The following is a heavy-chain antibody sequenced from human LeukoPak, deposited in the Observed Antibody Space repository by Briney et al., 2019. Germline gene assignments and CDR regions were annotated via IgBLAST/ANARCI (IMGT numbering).Heavy chain of an antibody. Sequence: PGGSLRPSCAASGFTFSSYGMHWVRQAPGKGLEWVAVIWYDGSNKYYADSVKGRFTISRDNSKNTLYLQMNSLRAEDTAVYYCARADYYDSSGYQDAFDIWGQGTMVTVSS. V-gene: IGHV3-33*08. CDR1: GFTFSSYG. D-gene: IGHD3-22*01. CDR2: IWYDGSNK. CDR3: ARADYYDSSGYQDAFDI. J-gene: IGHJ3*02.